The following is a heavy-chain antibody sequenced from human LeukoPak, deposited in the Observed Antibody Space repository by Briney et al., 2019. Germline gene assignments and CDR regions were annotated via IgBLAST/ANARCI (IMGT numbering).Heavy chain of an antibody. CDR1: GFTFSSNV. Sequence: GGSLRLSCAASGFTFSSNVMHWVRQAPGKGLEWVAVISHDGNNKNYADSVKGRFTISRDNSKNTLYLQMNSLRVEDTAVYYCAREGRKYGSGSLYYFDHWGQGTLVTVSS. CDR3: AREGRKYGSGSLYYFDH. D-gene: IGHD3-10*01. CDR2: ISHDGNNK. J-gene: IGHJ4*02. V-gene: IGHV3-30*14.